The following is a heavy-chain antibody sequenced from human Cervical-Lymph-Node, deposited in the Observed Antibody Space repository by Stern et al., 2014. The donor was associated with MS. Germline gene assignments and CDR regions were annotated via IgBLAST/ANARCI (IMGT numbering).Heavy chain of an antibody. D-gene: IGHD1-14*01. Sequence: EVQLLESGGGLVQPGKSLRLSCAASGFTFDDHAMHWVRQVPGKGLEWVSGISWNSGSIGYADSVKGRFTISRDNARNVLSLEMNSLRSEDTALYYCAKDIGVRKYYYYYGMDVWGQGTTVTVSS. CDR2: ISWNSGSI. CDR3: AKDIGVRKYYYYYGMDV. V-gene: IGHV3-9*01. J-gene: IGHJ6*02. CDR1: GFTFDDHA.